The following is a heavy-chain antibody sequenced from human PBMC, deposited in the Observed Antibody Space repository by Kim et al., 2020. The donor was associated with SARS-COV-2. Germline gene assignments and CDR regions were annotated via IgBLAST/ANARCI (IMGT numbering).Heavy chain of an antibody. CDR1: GFTFSSYA. Sequence: GGSLRLSCAASGFTFSSYAMTWVRQAPGKGLEWVATISDSGGSTYYADSVKGRFTISRDNSKNTLYLQMNSLRAEDTAVYYCAKFIGYYGSGSYKWGWFDPWGQGTLVTVSS. J-gene: IGHJ5*02. CDR3: AKFIGYYGSGSYKWGWFDP. D-gene: IGHD3-10*01. V-gene: IGHV3-23*01. CDR2: ISDSGGST.